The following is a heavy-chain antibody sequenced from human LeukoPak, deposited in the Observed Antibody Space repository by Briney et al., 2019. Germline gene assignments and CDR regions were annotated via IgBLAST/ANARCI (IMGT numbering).Heavy chain of an antibody. J-gene: IGHJ4*02. V-gene: IGHV3-23*01. CDR3: AKTGQLGDY. D-gene: IGHD6-13*01. CDR1: GFTFSTYA. Sequence: GGSLRLSCAASGFTFSTYAMSWVRQAPGKGLEWVSSINGSGNATYYADSVKGRFTISRDNSKNTLYLQMNSLRAEDTAVCYCAKTGQLGDYWGQGTLVTVSS. CDR2: INGSGNAT.